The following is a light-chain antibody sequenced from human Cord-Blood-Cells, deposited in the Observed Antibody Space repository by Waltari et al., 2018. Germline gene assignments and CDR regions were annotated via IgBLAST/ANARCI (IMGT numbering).Light chain of an antibody. V-gene: IGKV3-15*01. CDR2: GAS. CDR3: QQYNNWPPWT. Sequence: EIVITQSPATMSVSPGERATLSCRASHSVSSNLAWYQQKPCQAPRLLIYGASTRATGIPARFSGSGSGTEFTLTISSLQSEDFAVYYCQQYNNWPPWTFGQGTKVEIK. CDR1: HSVSSN. J-gene: IGKJ1*01.